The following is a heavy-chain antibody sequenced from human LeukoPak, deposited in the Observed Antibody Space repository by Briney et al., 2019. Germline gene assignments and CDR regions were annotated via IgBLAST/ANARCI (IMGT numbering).Heavy chain of an antibody. CDR3: ASVLDY. J-gene: IGHJ4*02. V-gene: IGHV3-30*04. CDR1: GVTFSSFA. CDR2: IAYDGSDK. Sequence: PGGSLRLSCAASGVTFSSFATHWVRQAPGKGLEWVAVIAYDGSDKYYADSVRGRFTISRDNSKNTVYLQMNNLKTEDTAVYYCASVLDYWGQGILVTVSS.